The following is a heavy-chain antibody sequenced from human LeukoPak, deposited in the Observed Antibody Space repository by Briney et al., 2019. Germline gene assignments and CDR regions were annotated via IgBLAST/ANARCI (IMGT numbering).Heavy chain of an antibody. V-gene: IGHV4-59*01. J-gene: IGHJ4*02. Sequence: PSETLSLTYTVSGGSISSNYWSWIRQPPGKGLEWIGNIYDNGYSASTNYNPSLKSRVTISVDTSKNQFSLNLNSVTAADTAIYYCASGDRVANFDFWGQGTLVTVSS. CDR2: IYDNGYSAST. CDR1: GGSISSNY. D-gene: IGHD3-10*01. CDR3: ASGDRVANFDF.